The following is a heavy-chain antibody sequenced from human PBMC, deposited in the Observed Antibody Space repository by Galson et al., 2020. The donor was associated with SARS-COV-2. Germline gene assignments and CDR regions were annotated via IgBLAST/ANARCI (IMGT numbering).Heavy chain of an antibody. CDR2: IDWDDDK. CDR3: ARISSSSWGYYFAY. V-gene: IGHV2-70*17. Sequence: SGPTLVIPTQTLTLTYTFSGFSLSTSGMCVSWIRQPPGKAREWLARIDWDDDKFYSTSLKTRLTISKDTSKNQVVLTMTNMDPVDTATYYCARISSSSWGYYFAYWGQGTLVTVSS. D-gene: IGHD6-13*01. J-gene: IGHJ4*02. CDR1: GFSLSTSGMC.